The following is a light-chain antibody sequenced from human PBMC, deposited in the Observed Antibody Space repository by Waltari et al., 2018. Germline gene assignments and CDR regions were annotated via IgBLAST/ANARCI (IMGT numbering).Light chain of an antibody. V-gene: IGKV3-20*01. CDR2: GAS. J-gene: IGKJ4*01. CDR1: QSVSSSY. CDR3: QQYGTSPLS. Sequence: EIVLTQSPGTLSLSPGERATLSCRASQSVSSSYLAWYQQKSGQAPRLLIYGASSRATGIPDRFSGSGSGTDFTLTISRLEADDFAVYFCQQYGTSPLSFGGGTKVEIK.